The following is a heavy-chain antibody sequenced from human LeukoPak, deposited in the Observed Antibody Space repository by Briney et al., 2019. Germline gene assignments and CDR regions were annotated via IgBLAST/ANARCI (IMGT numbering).Heavy chain of an antibody. CDR2: IKQDGSEK. CDR1: GFTFSSYW. Sequence: GGSLRLSCAASGFTFSSYWMSWVRQAPGKGLEWVANIKQDGSEKYYVDSVKGRFTISRDNAKNSLYLQMNSLRAEDTAVYYCARGEWLDPFYYYYMDVWGKGTTVTVSS. D-gene: IGHD6-19*01. V-gene: IGHV3-7*01. J-gene: IGHJ6*03. CDR3: ARGEWLDPFYYYYMDV.